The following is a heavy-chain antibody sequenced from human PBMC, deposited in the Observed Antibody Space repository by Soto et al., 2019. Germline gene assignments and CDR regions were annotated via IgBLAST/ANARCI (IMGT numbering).Heavy chain of an antibody. CDR2: VSRSSSYI. Sequence: GGSLRLSCAASGFTFSGHTINWVRRAPGKGLEWVSSVSRSSSYIYYADSVKGRFTVSRDDAEKSLYLQMNSLRAEDTAIYYCARCMGFDGSGYAFFDSWGQGTQVTVSS. D-gene: IGHD3-10*01. CDR3: ARCMGFDGSGYAFFDS. CDR1: GFTFSGHT. J-gene: IGHJ4*02. V-gene: IGHV3-21*01.